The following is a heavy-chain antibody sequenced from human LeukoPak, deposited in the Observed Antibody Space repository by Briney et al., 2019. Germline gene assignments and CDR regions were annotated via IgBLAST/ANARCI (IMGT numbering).Heavy chain of an antibody. V-gene: IGHV3-7*01. CDR2: IKQDGSEK. D-gene: IGHD3-22*01. CDR1: GFTFSSYW. Sequence: GGSLRLSCAASGFTFSSYWMSWVRQAPGKGLEWVANIKQDGSEKYYVDSVKGRFTISRDNARNSLYLQMSSLRADDTAVYYCARDRLLYYYDSGPTGHFQHWGQGTLVTV. J-gene: IGHJ1*01. CDR3: ARDRLLYYYDSGPTGHFQH.